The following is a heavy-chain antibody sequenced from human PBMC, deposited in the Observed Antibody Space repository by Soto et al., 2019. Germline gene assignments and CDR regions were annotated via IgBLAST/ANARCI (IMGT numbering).Heavy chain of an antibody. J-gene: IGHJ4*02. V-gene: IGHV1-8*02. D-gene: IGHD6-19*01. CDR3: AILAVAATDSADY. CDR2: MNPNSGNT. Sequence: ASVKVSCKASGYTFTSYGISWVRQAPGQGLEWMGWMNPNSGNTSYAQKFQGRVTMTRNTSISTAYMELSSLRSEDTAVYYCAILAVAATDSADYWGQGTLVTVSS. CDR1: GYTFTSYG.